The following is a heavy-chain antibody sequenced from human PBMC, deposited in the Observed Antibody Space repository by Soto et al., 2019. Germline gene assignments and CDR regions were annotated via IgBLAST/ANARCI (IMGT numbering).Heavy chain of an antibody. D-gene: IGHD3-3*01. CDR2: INHSGST. V-gene: IGHV4-34*01. J-gene: IGHJ5*02. Sequence: LSLTCAVYGGSFSGYYWSWIRQPPGKGLEWIGEINHSGSTNYNPSLKSRVTISVDTSKNQFSLKLSSVTAADTAVYYCARGYFYDFWSGYYSNNWFDPWGQGTLVTVSS. CDR1: GGSFSGYY. CDR3: ARGYFYDFWSGYYSNNWFDP.